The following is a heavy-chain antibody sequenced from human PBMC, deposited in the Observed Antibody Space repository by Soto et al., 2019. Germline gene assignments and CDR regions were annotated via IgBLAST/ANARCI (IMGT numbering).Heavy chain of an antibody. CDR3: ARSIVVVTALDY. CDR2: INAGNGNT. V-gene: IGHV1-3*05. Sequence: QVQLVQSGAEEKKPGASVKVSCKASGYTFTSYAMHWVRQAPGQRLEWMGWINAGNGNTKYSQKFQGRVTITRDPSASTAYIELSILRSEDTAVYYCARSIVVVTALDYWGQGTLVTVSS. J-gene: IGHJ4*02. CDR1: GYTFTSYA. D-gene: IGHD2-21*02.